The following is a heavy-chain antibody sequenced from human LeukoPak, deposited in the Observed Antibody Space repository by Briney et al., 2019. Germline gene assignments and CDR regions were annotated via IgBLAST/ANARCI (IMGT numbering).Heavy chain of an antibody. V-gene: IGHV3-48*03. CDR3: ARDFGYYGSESYPDCFDY. Sequence: GGSLRLSCAASGFTFSSYEMNWVRQAPGKGLEWVSYISTSDSTIYYADSLKGRFTISRDNAKNSLYLQMNSLRAEDTAIYYCARDFGYYGSESYPDCFDYWGQGTLVTVSS. CDR1: GFTFSSYE. J-gene: IGHJ4*02. CDR2: ISTSDSTI. D-gene: IGHD3-10*01.